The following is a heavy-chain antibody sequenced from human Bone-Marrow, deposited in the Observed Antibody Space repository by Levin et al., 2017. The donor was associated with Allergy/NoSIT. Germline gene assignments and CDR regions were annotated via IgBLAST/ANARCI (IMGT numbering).Heavy chain of an antibody. CDR2: ISHDGNNT. CDR3: AKEGVKKAVSLTGPFDS. Sequence: GGSLRLSCEVSGFTFDIFAMHWVRQAPGKGLEWVAVISHDGNNTDYGDSVKGRFTISRDNSKNTLFLQMNSLRFEDTAVYFCAKEGVKKAVSLTGPFDSWGRGALVTVSS. V-gene: IGHV3-30*18. J-gene: IGHJ4*02. D-gene: IGHD3-9*01. CDR1: GFTFDIFA.